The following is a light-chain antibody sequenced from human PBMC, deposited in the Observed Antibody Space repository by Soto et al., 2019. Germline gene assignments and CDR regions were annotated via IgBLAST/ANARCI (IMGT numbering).Light chain of an antibody. CDR1: QSVGRD. Sequence: EIVMTQSPATLSVSPGEGATLSCRASQSVGRDLAWYQQKPGQAPRLLIYGASTRATGIPARFTGSGSGTEFTLAINSLQSEGFATYYCQQIHSTSSYTFGQGTRVDIK. J-gene: IGKJ2*01. V-gene: IGKV3-15*01. CDR3: QQIHSTSSYT. CDR2: GAS.